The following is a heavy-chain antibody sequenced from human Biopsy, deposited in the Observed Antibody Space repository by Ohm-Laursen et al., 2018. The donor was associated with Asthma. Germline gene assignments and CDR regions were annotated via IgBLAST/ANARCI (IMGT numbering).Heavy chain of an antibody. CDR3: ARTYYDFLTGQVNDAFDI. Sequence: GSSETASCKVSGYTFINYAIHWVRQAPGQRLEWMGWINAGNGNTKYSQKFQGRVTITRDTSTSTAYMELSSLRSEDTAVYYCARTYYDFLTGQVNDAFDIWGQGTMVTVSS. CDR1: GYTFINYA. CDR2: INAGNGNT. V-gene: IGHV1-3*01. D-gene: IGHD3-9*01. J-gene: IGHJ3*02.